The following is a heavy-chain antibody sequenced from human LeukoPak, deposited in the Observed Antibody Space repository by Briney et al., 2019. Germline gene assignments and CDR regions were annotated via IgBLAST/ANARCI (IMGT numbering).Heavy chain of an antibody. V-gene: IGHV5-51*01. CDR3: ARREVGPTLPDY. D-gene: IGHD1-26*01. J-gene: IGHJ4*02. CDR2: SDSGVSDT. CDR1: GYSFTNYW. Sequence: GESLKISCKGSGYSFTNYWIGWVRQMPAKSLEWMGISDSGVSDTRYRPSFQGEVTILVDKSISTAYLQWSSLKASYTAMYYGARREVGPTLPDYWGQGTLVTVSS.